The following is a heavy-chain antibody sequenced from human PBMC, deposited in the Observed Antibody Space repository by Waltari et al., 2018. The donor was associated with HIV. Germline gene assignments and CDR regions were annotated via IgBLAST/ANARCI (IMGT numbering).Heavy chain of an antibody. Sequence: EVQLVESGGGVARPGWTLRLSCTGSGFNFDNYGMSWVRQVPGKGLECVAGINFHGNVTGHGDSVKGRFTIFRDNAKKSVYLQMNSLRIEDTALYYCARGAFGETDYWGQGTLVTVVS. V-gene: IGHV3-20*04. J-gene: IGHJ4*02. CDR2: INFHGNVT. CDR3: ARGAFGETDY. CDR1: GFNFDNYG. D-gene: IGHD3-10*01.